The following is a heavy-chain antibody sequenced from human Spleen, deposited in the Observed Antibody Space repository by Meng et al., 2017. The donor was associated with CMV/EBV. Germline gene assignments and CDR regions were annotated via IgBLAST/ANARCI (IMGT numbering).Heavy chain of an antibody. D-gene: IGHD1-26*01. CDR2: IYYSGST. CDR3: ARARREICFDP. CDR1: GGSTSSYD. V-gene: IGHV4-30-4*08. Sequence: VPRQGWGPGLGEPTESLALTCTVSGGSTSSYDWSWIRQPPGKGLECIGYIYYSGSTYSNPSLKSRVTISLDTSKNQFSMKLSAVTAADTAVYYCARARREICFDPWDQGTLVTVSS. J-gene: IGHJ5*02.